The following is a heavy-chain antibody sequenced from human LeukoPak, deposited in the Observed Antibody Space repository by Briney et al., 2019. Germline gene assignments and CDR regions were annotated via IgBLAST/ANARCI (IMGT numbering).Heavy chain of an antibody. CDR1: GFTFSSYA. D-gene: IGHD3-22*01. J-gene: IGHJ4*02. Sequence: GGSLRLSCAASGFTFSSYAMGWVRQAPGKGLEWVSAISGSGGSTYYADSVKGRFTISRDNSKNTLYLQMNSLRAEDTAVYYCAKDTRDSSGYYPVFDYWGQGTLVTVSS. CDR2: ISGSGGST. CDR3: AKDTRDSSGYYPVFDY. V-gene: IGHV3-23*01.